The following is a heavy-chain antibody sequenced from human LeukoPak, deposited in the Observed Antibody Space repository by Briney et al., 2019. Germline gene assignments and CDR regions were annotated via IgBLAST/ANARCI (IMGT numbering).Heavy chain of an antibody. CDR3: ARGKIAGSLNDY. V-gene: IGHV1-8*01. J-gene: IGHJ4*02. CDR1: GYTFTNYD. Sequence: ASVKVSCKASGYTFTNYDINWVRQATGQGLEWMGWMNPNSGNTGYAQKFQDRVTMTRNTSISTAYMELSSLRSEDTAVYYCARGKIAGSLNDYWGQGTLVTVSS. D-gene: IGHD6-13*01. CDR2: MNPNSGNT.